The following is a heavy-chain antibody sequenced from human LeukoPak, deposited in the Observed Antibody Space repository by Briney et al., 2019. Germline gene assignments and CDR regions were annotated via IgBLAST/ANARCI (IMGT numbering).Heavy chain of an antibody. V-gene: IGHV3-23*01. CDR3: AKARLVHDY. CDR1: GFTFSNSA. Sequence: PGGSLRLSCAASGFTFSNSAMSWDRQAPGKGREWVSAIRGSGGSTYYTASVKGRFTISRDNSKNTLYLQMNSLRAEDTAVYYCAKARLVHDYWGQGTLVTVSS. J-gene: IGHJ4*02. D-gene: IGHD6-19*01. CDR2: IRGSGGST.